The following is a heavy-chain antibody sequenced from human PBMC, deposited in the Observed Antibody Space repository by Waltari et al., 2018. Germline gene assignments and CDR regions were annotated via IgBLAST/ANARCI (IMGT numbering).Heavy chain of an antibody. CDR3: ARESYGGIYYYYYYMDV. V-gene: IGHV3-30-3*01. Sequence: QVQLVESGGGVVQPGRSLRLSCAASGFTFSSYAMHWVRQAPGKGLEWVAVISYEGSNKYYADSVKGRFTISRDNSKNTLYLQMNSLRAEDTAVYYCARESYGGIYYYYYYMDVWGKGTTVTVSS. J-gene: IGHJ6*03. CDR2: ISYEGSNK. CDR1: GFTFSSYA. D-gene: IGHD4-17*01.